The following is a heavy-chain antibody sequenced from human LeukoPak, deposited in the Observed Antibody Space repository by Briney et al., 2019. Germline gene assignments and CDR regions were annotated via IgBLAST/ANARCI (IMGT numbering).Heavy chain of an antibody. Sequence: GRSLRLSCAASGFTFSSYAMRWARQAPGKGLEWVSAISGRGGSTYYADSGKGRFTISRDNSRNTLYPQMSGRRAEDTAVYYCAREHTALVYYYYGMDVWGQGTTVSVSS. J-gene: IGHJ6*02. D-gene: IGHD5-18*01. CDR2: ISGRGGST. CDR3: AREHTALVYYYYGMDV. CDR1: GFTFSSYA. V-gene: IGHV3-23*01.